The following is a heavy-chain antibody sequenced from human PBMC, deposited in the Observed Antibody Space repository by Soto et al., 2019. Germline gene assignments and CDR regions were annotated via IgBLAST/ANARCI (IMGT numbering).Heavy chain of an antibody. CDR1: GGVSRGYF. J-gene: IGHJ3*02. CDR2: INPSGRS. D-gene: IGHD2-15*01. CDR3: ASVCSGGSCQQYDAFHI. V-gene: IGHV4-34*01. Sequence: SSGTLSFTCTVYGGVSRGYFWSWIRQPPRKGLEWHGEINPSGRSNYKPSLKSRVSISVDTAKNQFSLKLSSVNVTDTAVYYCASVCSGGSCQQYDAFHIWGEGTMVT.